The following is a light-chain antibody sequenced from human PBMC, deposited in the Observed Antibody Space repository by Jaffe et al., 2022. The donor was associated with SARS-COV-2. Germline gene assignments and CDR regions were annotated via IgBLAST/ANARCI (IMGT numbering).Light chain of an antibody. CDR1: QSISTW. Sequence: DIQMTQSPSTLSASVGDRVTITCRASQSISTWLAWYQQKPGKAPKLLIYKASILETGVPSRFSGSGSGTEFTLTISSLQPDDFATYYCQKYNSYLIFGPGTKVDFK. V-gene: IGKV1-5*03. J-gene: IGKJ3*01. CDR2: KAS. CDR3: QKYNSYLI.